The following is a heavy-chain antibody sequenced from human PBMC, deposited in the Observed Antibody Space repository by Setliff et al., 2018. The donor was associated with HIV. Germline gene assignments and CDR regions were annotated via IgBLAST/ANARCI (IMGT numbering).Heavy chain of an antibody. J-gene: IGHJ4*02. Sequence: SVKVSCKTSGYTFSSHAISWVRQAPGQGLEWMGGVIPIFATTTYAQQFQGRATIIADESTNTAYMELSSLRSDDTAVYYCARDFGAGFTGLDYWGQGTLVTVSS. CDR1: GYTFSSHA. V-gene: IGHV1-69*13. CDR2: VIPIFATT. CDR3: ARDFGAGFTGLDY. D-gene: IGHD3-10*01.